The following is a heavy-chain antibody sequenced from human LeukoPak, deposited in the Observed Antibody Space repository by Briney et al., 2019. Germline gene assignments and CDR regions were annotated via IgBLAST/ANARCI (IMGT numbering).Heavy chain of an antibody. D-gene: IGHD3-22*01. CDR3: GKDYDSSGYYISADY. CDR1: GFNFSTYA. Sequence: GGSLRLSCAASGFNFSTYAMSWVRQAPGKGLEWVSGINGGGDTTYYADSEKGRFTISRDNSKNTLYLQMNSLRAEDTAVYYCGKDYDSSGYYISADYWGQGTLVTVSS. J-gene: IGHJ4*02. V-gene: IGHV3-23*01. CDR2: INGGGDTT.